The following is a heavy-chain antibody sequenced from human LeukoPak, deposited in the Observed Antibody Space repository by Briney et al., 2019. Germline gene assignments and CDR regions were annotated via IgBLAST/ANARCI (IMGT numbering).Heavy chain of an antibody. CDR1: GYTFTSYD. CDR2: MNPNSGNT. D-gene: IGHD3-10*01. Sequence: ASVKVSCKASGYTFTSYDINWVRQATGQGLEWMGWMNPNSGNTGYARKFQGRVTMTRNTSISTAYMELSSLRSEDTAVYYCARVPLWFGELAMDVWGQGTTVTVSS. CDR3: ARVPLWFGELAMDV. J-gene: IGHJ6*02. V-gene: IGHV1-8*01.